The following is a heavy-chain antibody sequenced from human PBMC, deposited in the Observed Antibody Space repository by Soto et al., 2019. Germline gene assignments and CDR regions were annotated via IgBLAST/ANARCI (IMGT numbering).Heavy chain of an antibody. CDR2: IYHSGDP. J-gene: IGHJ4*02. D-gene: IGHD4-17*01. V-gene: IGHV4-4*02. Sequence: QVQLQESGPGLVRPSGTLSLTCAVSGGSISSSNWWSWLRQPPGKGLEWLGQIYHSGDPTYNPSLNSRVTISVDKSKNQFSLKLRSVTAADTAVYYRARDLDYGDFSFEFWSQGTLVTVSS. CDR3: ARDLDYGDFSFEF. CDR1: GGSISSSNW.